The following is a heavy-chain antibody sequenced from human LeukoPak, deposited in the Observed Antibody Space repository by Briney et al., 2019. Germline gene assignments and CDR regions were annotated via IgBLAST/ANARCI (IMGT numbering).Heavy chain of an antibody. CDR3: AAQNREVPFDY. V-gene: IGHV1-24*01. Sequence: ASVKVSCKVSGYTLTELSMHWVRQAPGKGLEWMGGFDPEDGETIYAQKFQGRVTITADESTSTAYMELSSLRSEDTAVYYCAAQNREVPFDYWGQGTLVTVSS. CDR1: GYTLTELS. CDR2: FDPEDGET. J-gene: IGHJ4*02. D-gene: IGHD1-14*01.